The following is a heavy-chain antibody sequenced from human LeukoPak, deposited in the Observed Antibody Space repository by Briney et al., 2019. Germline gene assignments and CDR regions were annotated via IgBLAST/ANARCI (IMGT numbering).Heavy chain of an antibody. CDR3: AADYDYGDYEGSRSGMDV. D-gene: IGHD4-17*01. Sequence: PGGSLRLSCAASGFTFSSYSMNWVRQAPGKGLEWVSYISSSSSTIYYADSVKGRFTISRDNAKNSLYLQMNSLRAEDTAVYYCAADYDYGDYEGSRSGMDVWGQGTTVTVSS. J-gene: IGHJ6*02. V-gene: IGHV3-48*04. CDR1: GFTFSSYS. CDR2: ISSSSSTI.